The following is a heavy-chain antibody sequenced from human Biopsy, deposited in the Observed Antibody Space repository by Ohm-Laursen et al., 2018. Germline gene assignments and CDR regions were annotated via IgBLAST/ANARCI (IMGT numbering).Heavy chain of an antibody. Sequence: GTLSLTCNITGDSISNYYWSWIRQSPGKGLEWIGHISHTGYTSYKSSLKSRVTISVDTSRNHFSLRLSSLTAADTAVYYCARGSNEYGGLYFPHWGQGTLVTVSS. CDR2: ISHTGYT. J-gene: IGHJ1*01. CDR1: GDSISNYY. D-gene: IGHD4-23*01. CDR3: ARGSNEYGGLYFPH. V-gene: IGHV4-59*01.